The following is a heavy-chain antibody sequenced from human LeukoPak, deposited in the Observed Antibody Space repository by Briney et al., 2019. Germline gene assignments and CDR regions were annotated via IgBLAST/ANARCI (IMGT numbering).Heavy chain of an antibody. D-gene: IGHD6-6*01. CDR3: AKDEGRSGSSPSPYFDY. CDR1: GFTFSSYA. CDR2: ISGSGGST. J-gene: IGHJ4*02. Sequence: GGSLRLSCAASGFTFSSYAMSWVRQAPGKGLEWVSAISGSGGSTYYADSVKGRFTISRDNSKNTLYLQMNSLRAEDTAVYYCAKDEGRSGSSPSPYFDYWGQGTLVTVSS. V-gene: IGHV3-23*01.